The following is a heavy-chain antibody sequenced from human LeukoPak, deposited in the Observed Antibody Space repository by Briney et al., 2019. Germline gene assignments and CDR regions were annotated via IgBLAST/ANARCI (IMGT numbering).Heavy chain of an antibody. D-gene: IGHD4-17*01. Sequence: NPGGSLRLSCAASGFTFSSYGMSWVRQAPGKGLEWVSSISSSSSYIYYADSVKGRFTISRDNAKNSLYLQMNSLRAEDTAVYYCARDRGYGDPAGFDYWGQGTLVTVSS. V-gene: IGHV3-21*01. CDR3: ARDRGYGDPAGFDY. CDR2: ISSSSSYI. CDR1: GFTFSSYG. J-gene: IGHJ4*02.